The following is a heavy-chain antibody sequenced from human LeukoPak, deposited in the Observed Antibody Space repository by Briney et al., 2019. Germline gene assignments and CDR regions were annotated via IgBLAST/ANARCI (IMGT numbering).Heavy chain of an antibody. J-gene: IGHJ3*02. CDR3: ARIEWERLGRAFDI. V-gene: IGHV3-53*01. CDR2: IYNTGAT. CDR1: GFTFSSYA. D-gene: IGHD1-26*01. Sequence: QLGGSLRLSCAASGFTFSSYAMHWVRQAPGKGLEWVSSIYNTGATHYAESVKGRFTISRDNSKNTLFLQMNSLRAEDMAVYYCARIEWERLGRAFDIWGQGTMVTVSS.